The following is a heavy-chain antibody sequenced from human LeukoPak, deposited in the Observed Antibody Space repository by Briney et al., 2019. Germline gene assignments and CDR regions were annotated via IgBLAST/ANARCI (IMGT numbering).Heavy chain of an antibody. J-gene: IGHJ3*02. CDR1: GGTFSSYA. CDR2: ISAYNGNT. V-gene: IGHV1-18*01. D-gene: IGHD2-15*01. Sequence: ASVKVSCKASGGTFSSYAISWVRQAPGQGLEWMGWISAYNGNTNYAQKLQGRVTMTTDTSTSTAYMDLRSLRSDDTAVYYCARDKCSGPSCNSREPFDIWGQGTMVTVSS. CDR3: ARDKCSGPSCNSREPFDI.